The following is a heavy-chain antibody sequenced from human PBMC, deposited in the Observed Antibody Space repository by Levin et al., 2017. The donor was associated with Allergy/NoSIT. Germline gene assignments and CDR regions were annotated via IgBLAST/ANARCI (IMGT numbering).Heavy chain of an antibody. CDR2: IDTGGSA. CDR1: GFTFSTSD. J-gene: IGHJ4*02. CDR3: ARGSGGVYCTGAGCYAY. Sequence: GESLKISCTVSGFTFSTSDMSWVRQAPGKGLEWVSFIDTGGSAFYADSVKGRFTISRDNSKNTFYLQMNSLRADDSAVYYCARGSGGVYCTGAGCYAYWGQGTLVTVSS. D-gene: IGHD2-8*02. V-gene: IGHV3-53*01.